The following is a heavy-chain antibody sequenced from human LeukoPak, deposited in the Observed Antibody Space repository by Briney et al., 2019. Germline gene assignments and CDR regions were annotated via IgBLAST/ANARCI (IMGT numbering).Heavy chain of an antibody. CDR3: ARDRSYGSYGRTFAY. Sequence: SETLSLTCAVSNYSISSEYYWGWIRQPPGKGLEWIGSIYYRGTTYYNPSLKSRVTLSVDTSKNQFSMKLSSVTAADTAVYYCARDRSYGSYGRTFAYWGQGTLVTVSS. D-gene: IGHD4-17*01. V-gene: IGHV4-38-2*02. CDR1: NYSISSEYY. J-gene: IGHJ4*02. CDR2: IYYRGTT.